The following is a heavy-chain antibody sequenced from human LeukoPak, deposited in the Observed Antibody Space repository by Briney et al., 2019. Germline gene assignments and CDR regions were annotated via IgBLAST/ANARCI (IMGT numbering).Heavy chain of an antibody. D-gene: IGHD3-22*01. V-gene: IGHV4-34*01. CDR1: GGSFSGYY. Sequence: SETLSFTCAVYGGSFSGYYWSWIRQPPGKGLEWIGEINHSGSTNYNPSLKSRVTISVDTSKNQFSLKLSSVTAADTAVYYCARAPSSGYSFDPWGQGTLVTVSS. J-gene: IGHJ5*02. CDR2: INHSGST. CDR3: ARAPSSGYSFDP.